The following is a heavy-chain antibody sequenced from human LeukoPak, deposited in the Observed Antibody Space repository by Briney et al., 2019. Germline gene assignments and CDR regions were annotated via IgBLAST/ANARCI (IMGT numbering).Heavy chain of an antibody. V-gene: IGHV3-23*01. CDR2: ISGSGGST. CDR1: GFTFSSYA. J-gene: IGHJ4*02. D-gene: IGHD3-10*01. CDR3: ANRITMVRGVIEY. Sequence: GGSLRLPCAASGFTFSSYAMSWVRQAPGKGLEWVSAISGSGGSTYYADSVKGRFTISRDNSKNTLYLQMNSLRAEDTAVYYCANRITMVRGVIEYWGQGTLVTVSS.